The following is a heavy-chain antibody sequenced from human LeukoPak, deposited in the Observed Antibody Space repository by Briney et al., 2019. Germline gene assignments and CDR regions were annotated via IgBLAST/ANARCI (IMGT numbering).Heavy chain of an antibody. CDR2: INPDGRDT. J-gene: IGHJ1*01. Sequence: GGSLRLSCVVSGFTFNRCWMNWIRQAPGKGLEWVAHINPDGRDTYYVDSVKGRSTISRDNAQNSMYLQMSSLRVEDTAVYYCTSWGDTTAEYFQRWGQGTLVTVSS. CDR1: GFTFNRCW. V-gene: IGHV3-7*01. D-gene: IGHD2-21*02. CDR3: TSWGDTTAEYFQR.